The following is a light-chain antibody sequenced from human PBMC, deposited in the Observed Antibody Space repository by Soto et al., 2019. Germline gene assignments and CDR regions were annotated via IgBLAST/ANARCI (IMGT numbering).Light chain of an antibody. CDR1: HTINSN. Sequence: EIVLTQSPGTLSFSPGERATLSCRASHTINSNYLVWFQQKPGQAPRLLIYGASTRAIGVPARFSGSGSGTEFTLTISSLQSEDFAVYYCQQYNERPRTFGQGTKVDI. J-gene: IGKJ1*01. V-gene: IGKV3-15*01. CDR3: QQYNERPRT. CDR2: GAS.